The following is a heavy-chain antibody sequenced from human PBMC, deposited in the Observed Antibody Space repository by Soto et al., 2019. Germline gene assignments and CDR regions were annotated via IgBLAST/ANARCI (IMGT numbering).Heavy chain of an antibody. J-gene: IGHJ4*02. CDR2: MYNSGST. Sequence: PSETLSLTCTVSGGSVSSGSYYWSWIRQPPGKGLEWIGYMYNSGSTNYNPSLKSRVIISVDTSKNQFSLKLSSVTAADTAVYYCARVGSGWYYFDYWGQGTLVTVSS. CDR3: ARVGSGWYYFDY. CDR1: GGSVSSGSYY. V-gene: IGHV4-61*01. D-gene: IGHD6-19*01.